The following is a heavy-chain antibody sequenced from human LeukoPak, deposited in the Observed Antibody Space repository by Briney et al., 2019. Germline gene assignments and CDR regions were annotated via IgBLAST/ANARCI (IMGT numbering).Heavy chain of an antibody. CDR3: AREQADYDKDYYGMDV. V-gene: IGHV4-31*03. CDR1: GGSISSGGYY. J-gene: IGHJ6*02. CDR2: IYYSGST. Sequence: PSETLSLTCTVSGGSISSGGYYWSWIRQHPGKGLEWIGYIYYSGSTYYNPSLKSRVTISVDTSKNQFSLKLSSVTAADTAVYYCAREQADYDKDYYGMDVWGQGTTVTVSS. D-gene: IGHD3-22*01.